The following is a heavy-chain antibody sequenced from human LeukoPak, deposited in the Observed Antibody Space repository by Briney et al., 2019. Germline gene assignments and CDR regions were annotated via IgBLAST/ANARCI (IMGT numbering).Heavy chain of an antibody. J-gene: IGHJ4*02. Sequence: ASVKVSCKTSGYTFSDYYIHWIRQAPGQGLEWVGWINPNSGDTDYAQKFQGRVTMTRNTSISTAYMELSSLRSEDTAVYYCARGPYSSGWYGYWGQGTLVTVSS. D-gene: IGHD6-19*01. CDR1: GYTFSDYY. CDR2: INPNSGDT. CDR3: ARGPYSSGWYGY. V-gene: IGHV1-8*02.